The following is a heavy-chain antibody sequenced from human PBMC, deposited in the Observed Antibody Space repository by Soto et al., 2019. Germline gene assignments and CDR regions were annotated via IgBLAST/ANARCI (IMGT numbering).Heavy chain of an antibody. CDR1: GFTFTLYS. Sequence: QVQLVQSGAEVKKPGASVKVSCRASGFTFTLYSMHWVRQAPGQRLEWMGWINGGSGKTKYSQKFQGRVTIARDTSASTAYIEVSSLRSEDTAVYYCARYSGTYQDAFDIWGQGTMVTVSS. V-gene: IGHV1-3*01. J-gene: IGHJ3*02. D-gene: IGHD1-26*01. CDR2: INGGSGKT. CDR3: ARYSGTYQDAFDI.